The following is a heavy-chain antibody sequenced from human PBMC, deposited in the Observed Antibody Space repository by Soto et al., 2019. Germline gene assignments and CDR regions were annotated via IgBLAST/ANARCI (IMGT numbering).Heavy chain of an antibody. V-gene: IGHV4-59*08. Sequence: PSETLSLTCTVSGGSISRYYWSWIRQPPGKGLEWIGYIYYSGSTNYNPSLKSRVTISVDTSKNQFSLTLSSVTAAHTAVSYCASLLWSRSNWFYPWGQGTLVTFA. CDR3: ASLLWSRSNWFYP. CDR2: IYYSGST. J-gene: IGHJ5*02. CDR1: GGSISRYY. D-gene: IGHD3-10*01.